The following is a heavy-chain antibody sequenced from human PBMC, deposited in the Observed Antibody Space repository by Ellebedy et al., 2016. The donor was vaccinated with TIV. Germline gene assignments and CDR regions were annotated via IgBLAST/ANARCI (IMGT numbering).Heavy chain of an antibody. V-gene: IGHV3-30-3*01. Sequence: GESLKISCAASGFTFSNFAMHWVRQAPGKGLEWVAFVSYDESNKYYADSVKGRFTISRDNSDNTLYLQMNSLRAEDTAIYFCSRGRGSEEFDYWGQGTLVTVSS. D-gene: IGHD6-25*01. CDR1: GFTFSNFA. CDR2: VSYDESNK. CDR3: SRGRGSEEFDY. J-gene: IGHJ4*02.